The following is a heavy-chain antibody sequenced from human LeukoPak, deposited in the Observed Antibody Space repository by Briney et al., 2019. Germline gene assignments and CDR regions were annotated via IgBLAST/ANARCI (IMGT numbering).Heavy chain of an antibody. Sequence: GGSLRLSCAASGLTFSSNYMSWVRQAPGKGLEWVSVIYSGGSTYYADSVKGRFTISRDNSKNTLYLQMNSLRAEDTAVYYCARVDTAMAIDYWGQGTLVTVSS. CDR1: GLTFSSNY. CDR2: IYSGGST. D-gene: IGHD5-18*01. V-gene: IGHV3-53*01. J-gene: IGHJ4*02. CDR3: ARVDTAMAIDY.